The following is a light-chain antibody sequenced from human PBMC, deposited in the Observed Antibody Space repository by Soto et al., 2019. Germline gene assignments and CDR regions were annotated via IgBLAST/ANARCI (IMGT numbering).Light chain of an antibody. V-gene: IGKV1-39*01. J-gene: IGKJ5*01. CDR2: AAS. CDR3: QQSYRTPSST. Sequence: DIQMTQSPASLSASVGDRVTITCRASQSISSYLNWYQQKPGKAPKLLIYAASSLQSGVPSRFSGSGSGTDFTLTISSLQPEDFATYYCQQSYRTPSSTFGQGTRLEI. CDR1: QSISSY.